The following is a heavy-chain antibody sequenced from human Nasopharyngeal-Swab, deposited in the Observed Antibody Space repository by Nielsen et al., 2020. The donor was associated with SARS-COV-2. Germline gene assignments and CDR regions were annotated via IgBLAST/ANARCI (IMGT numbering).Heavy chain of an antibody. CDR3: ARILTIFGVVASSYFDY. D-gene: IGHD3-3*01. CDR2: SYYSGST. J-gene: IGHJ4*02. Sequence: SETLSLTCTVSGGSISSYYWSWIRQPPGKGLEWIGYSYYSGSTNYNPSLKSRVTISVDKSKNQFSLKLSSVTAADTAVYYCARILTIFGVVASSYFDYWGQGTLVTVSS. CDR1: GGSISSYY. V-gene: IGHV4-59*01.